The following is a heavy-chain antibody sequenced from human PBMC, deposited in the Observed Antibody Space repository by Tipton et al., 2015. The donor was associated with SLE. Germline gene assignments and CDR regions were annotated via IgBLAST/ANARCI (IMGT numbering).Heavy chain of an antibody. CDR2: IYFSGST. D-gene: IGHD1-26*01. J-gene: IGHJ5*02. CDR1: GGSISGSY. Sequence: TLSLTCTVSGGSISGSYWSWVRQPPGKGLEWIGYIYFSGSTYYNPSLESRVTISVDTSKNQFSLKLSSVTAADTAVYYCARGDFTGATTWFDPWGQGTLVTVSS. V-gene: IGHV4-59*12. CDR3: ARGDFTGATTWFDP.